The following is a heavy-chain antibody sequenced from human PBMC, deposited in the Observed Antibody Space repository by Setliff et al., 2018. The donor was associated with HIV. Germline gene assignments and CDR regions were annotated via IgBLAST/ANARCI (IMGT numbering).Heavy chain of an antibody. V-gene: IGHV4-4*07. CDR2: IYTSGNM. CDR1: GASISSYY. J-gene: IGHJ6*03. CDR3: ARGIGTRYNYYMDV. Sequence: PSETLSLTCGVSGASISSYYWNWFRQPAGKGLESLGRIYTSGNMIYDPSLKSRVTMSADTSRNQLSLKLSSVTAADTAVYYCARGIGTRYNYYMDVWGIGTTVTVSS. D-gene: IGHD1-20*01.